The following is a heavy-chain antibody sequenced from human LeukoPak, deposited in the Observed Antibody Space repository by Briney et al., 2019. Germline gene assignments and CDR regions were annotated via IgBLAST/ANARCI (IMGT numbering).Heavy chain of an antibody. Sequence: GGSLRLSCAASGFTFSSYAMHWVRQAPGKGLEWVAVISYDGSNKYYADSVKGRFTISRDNSKNTLYLQMNSLRAEDTAVYYCARDQGTDDSSGDFDYWGQGTLVTVSS. D-gene: IGHD3-22*01. CDR3: ARDQGTDDSSGDFDY. CDR2: ISYDGSNK. V-gene: IGHV3-30-3*01. J-gene: IGHJ4*02. CDR1: GFTFSSYA.